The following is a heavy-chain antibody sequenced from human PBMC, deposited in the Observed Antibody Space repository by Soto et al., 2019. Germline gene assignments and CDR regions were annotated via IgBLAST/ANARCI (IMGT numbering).Heavy chain of an antibody. CDR2: IYWNDDT. CDR3: AHRGARLIFY. V-gene: IGHV2-5*01. J-gene: IGHJ4*02. Sequence: GLDLDWLALIYWNDDTRYSPSLKSRLTITKDTSKNQVVLTMINMDPVDTATYYCAHRGARLIFYWGQGTLVTVSS. D-gene: IGHD2-21*01.